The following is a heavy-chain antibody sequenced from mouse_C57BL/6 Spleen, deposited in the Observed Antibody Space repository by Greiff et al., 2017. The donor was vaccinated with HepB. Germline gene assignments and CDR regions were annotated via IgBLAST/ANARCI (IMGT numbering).Heavy chain of an antibody. V-gene: IGHV1-75*01. CDR1: GYTFTDYY. D-gene: IGHD1-1*01. Sequence: VQLQQSGPELVKPGASVKISCKASGYTFTDYYINWVKQRPGQGLEWIGWIFPGSGSTYYNEKFKGKATLTVDKSSSTAYMLLSSLTSEDSAVYFCARLGTTVVARGYFDYWGQGTTLTVSS. CDR3: ARLGTTVVARGYFDY. CDR2: IFPGSGST. J-gene: IGHJ2*01.